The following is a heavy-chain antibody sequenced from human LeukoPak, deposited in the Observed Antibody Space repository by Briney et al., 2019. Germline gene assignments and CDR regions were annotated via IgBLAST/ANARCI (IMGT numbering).Heavy chain of an antibody. CDR3: AREGALFRYSGSYYGY. V-gene: IGHV3-7*01. CDR1: GFTFSSYW. D-gene: IGHD1-26*01. J-gene: IGHJ4*03. CDR2: IKQDGSEK. Sequence: GGSLRLSCAASGFTFSSYWMSWVRQAPGKGLEWVANIKQDGSEKYYVDSVKGRFTISRDNAKNSLYLQMNSLRAEDTAVYYCAREGALFRYSGSYYGYWGQGTLVTVSS.